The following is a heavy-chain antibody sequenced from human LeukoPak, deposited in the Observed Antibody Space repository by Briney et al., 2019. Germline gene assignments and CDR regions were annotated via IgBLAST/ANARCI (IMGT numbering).Heavy chain of an antibody. CDR3: ARDPLIVGYSSSTVPDY. J-gene: IGHJ4*02. CDR1: GGSISSYY. D-gene: IGHD6-13*01. CDR2: IYYSGST. V-gene: IGHV4-59*01. Sequence: PSETLSLTRTVSGGSISSYYWSWIRQPPGKGLEWIGYIYYSGSTNYNPSLKSRVTISVDTSKNQFSLKLSSVTAADTAVYYCARDPLIVGYSSSTVPDYWGQGTLVTVSS.